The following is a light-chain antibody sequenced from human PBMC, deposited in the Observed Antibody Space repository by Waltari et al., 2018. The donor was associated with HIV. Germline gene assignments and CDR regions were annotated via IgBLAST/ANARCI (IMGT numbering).Light chain of an antibody. CDR2: ASS. J-gene: IGKJ3*01. CDR1: QSISSY. CDR3: QQSYSTPFT. Sequence: DIQMTQSPSSLSASVGDRVTITCRASQSISSYLNWYQQKPGKDPKLLIYASSSLQSGVPSRFSGSGSVTAVTLAISSLQPEDFATYYCQQSYSTPFTFGPGTKVDIK. V-gene: IGKV1-39*01.